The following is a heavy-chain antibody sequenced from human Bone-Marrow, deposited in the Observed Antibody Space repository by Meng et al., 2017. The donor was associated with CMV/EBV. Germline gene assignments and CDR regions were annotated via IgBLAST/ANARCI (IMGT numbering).Heavy chain of an antibody. CDR3: ARFNSPFFGVVISYYYYGSDV. CDR2: ISAYNGNT. J-gene: IGHJ6*02. Sequence: ASVKVSCKASGYTFTSYGISWVRQAPGQGLEWMGWISAYNGNTKYAQKLQGRVTMTTDTSTSTAYMELRSLRSDDTAVYYCARFNSPFFGVVISYYYYGSDVWGQGTTVTVSS. V-gene: IGHV1-18*01. CDR1: GYTFTSYG. D-gene: IGHD3-3*01.